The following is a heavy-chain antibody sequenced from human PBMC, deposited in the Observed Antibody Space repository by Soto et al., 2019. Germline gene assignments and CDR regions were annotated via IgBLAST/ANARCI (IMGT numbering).Heavy chain of an antibody. CDR2: INGDGRDI. D-gene: IGHD4-17*01. CDR3: ARDQTTGDWFDA. Sequence: EVQLVQSGGGLVQPGGSLRLSCGASGFDFSNYWMHWIRQDPGKGLVWVSRINGDGRDIKYEDSVKGRCTISRDNAKNTVYLQMNSLGVEETAVYYCARDQTTGDWFDAWGPGTLVTVSS. CDR1: GFDFSNYW. V-gene: IGHV3-74*03. J-gene: IGHJ5*02.